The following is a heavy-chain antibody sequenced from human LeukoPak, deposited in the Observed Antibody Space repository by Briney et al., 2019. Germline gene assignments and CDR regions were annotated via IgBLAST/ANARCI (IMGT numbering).Heavy chain of an antibody. CDR3: ARALYCSSTSCQDAFDI. Sequence: ASVKVSCKASGYTFTSYGISWVRQAPGQGLEWMGWISAYNGNTNYAQKLQGRVTMTTATSARTAYMELRSLRSDDTAVYYCARALYCSSTSCQDAFDIWGQGTMVTVSS. V-gene: IGHV1-18*01. D-gene: IGHD2-2*01. J-gene: IGHJ3*02. CDR1: GYTFTSYG. CDR2: ISAYNGNT.